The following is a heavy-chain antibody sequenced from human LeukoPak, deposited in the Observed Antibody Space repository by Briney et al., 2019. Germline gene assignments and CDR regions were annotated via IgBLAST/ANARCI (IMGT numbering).Heavy chain of an antibody. J-gene: IGHJ4*02. CDR2: ISTYNGYS. CDR1: GYTFTSSG. Sequence: ASVKVSCKTSGYTFTSSGITWVRQAPGQGLEWMGWISTYNGYSKYAQNLQGRFTMTADTSTTTAYMELSSLRSDDTAVYYCAKNSSGGYSDYWGQGTLVTVSS. CDR3: AKNSSGGYSDY. V-gene: IGHV1-18*01. D-gene: IGHD6-19*01.